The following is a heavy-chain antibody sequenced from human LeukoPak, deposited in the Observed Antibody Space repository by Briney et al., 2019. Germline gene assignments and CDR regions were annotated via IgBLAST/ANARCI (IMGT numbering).Heavy chain of an antibody. CDR3: SRLWSGYFDDDAFDI. CDR2: FSHSGST. J-gene: IGHJ3*02. CDR1: GYSISSGCY. V-gene: IGHV4-38-2*01. Sequence: SETLSLTCAVSGYSISSGCYWGWIRQPPGKGLEWIGSFSHSGSTYYNPSLKSRVTISVDTSKNQFSLKLSSVTAADTAVYYCSRLWSGYFDDDAFDIWGHGTMVTVSS. D-gene: IGHD3-3*01.